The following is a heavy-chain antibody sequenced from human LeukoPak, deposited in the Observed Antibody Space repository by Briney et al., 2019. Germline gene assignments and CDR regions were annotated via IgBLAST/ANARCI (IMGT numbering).Heavy chain of an antibody. D-gene: IGHD5-12*01. CDR1: GYTFTSYA. CDR2: INTNTGNP. Sequence: ASVKVSCKASGYTFTSYAMNWVQQAPGQGLEWMGWINTNTGNPTYAQGFTGRFVFSLDTSVSTAYLQISSLKAEDTAVYFCASKILKAVDPPFDYWGQGTLVTVSS. V-gene: IGHV7-4-1*02. CDR3: ASKILKAVDPPFDY. J-gene: IGHJ4*02.